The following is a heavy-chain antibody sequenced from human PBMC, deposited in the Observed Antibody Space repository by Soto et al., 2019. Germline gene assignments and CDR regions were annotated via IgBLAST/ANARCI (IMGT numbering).Heavy chain of an antibody. CDR1: GGSIISGGYS. Sequence: LSETLSLTCSVSGGSIISGGYSWIWIRQPPGKGLEWIGYIYHSGSTYYNPSLKSRVTISVDRSKNQFSLKLSSVTAADTAVYYCARGDWNYVFPDYWGQGTLVTVSS. D-gene: IGHD1-7*01. V-gene: IGHV4-30-2*01. CDR3: ARGDWNYVFPDY. J-gene: IGHJ4*02. CDR2: IYHSGST.